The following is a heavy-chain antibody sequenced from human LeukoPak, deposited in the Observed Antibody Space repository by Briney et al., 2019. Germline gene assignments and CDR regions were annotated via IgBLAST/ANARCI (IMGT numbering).Heavy chain of an antibody. V-gene: IGHV1-69*13. J-gene: IGHJ2*01. D-gene: IGHD4-23*01. CDR1: GGTFSSYA. Sequence: SVKVSCKAPGGTFSSYAISWVRQAPGQGLEWMGGIIPIFGTANYAQKFQGRVTITADESTSTAYMELSSLRSEDTAVYYCARSGLRWSDWYFDLWGRGTLVTVSS. CDR2: IIPIFGTA. CDR3: ARSGLRWSDWYFDL.